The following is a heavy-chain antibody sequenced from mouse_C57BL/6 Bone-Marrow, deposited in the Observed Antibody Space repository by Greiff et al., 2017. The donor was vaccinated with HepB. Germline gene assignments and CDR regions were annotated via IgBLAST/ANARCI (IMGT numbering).Heavy chain of an antibody. CDR3: ARGPYYYLFDY. D-gene: IGHD1-1*01. V-gene: IGHV1-42*01. J-gene: IGHJ2*01. CDR1: GYSFTGYY. Sequence: EVQRVESGPELVKPGASVKISCKASGYSFTGYYMNWVKQSPEKSLEWIGEINPSTGGTTYNQKFKAKATLTVDKSSSTAYMQLKSLTSEDSAVYYCARGPYYYLFDYWGQGTTLTVSS. CDR2: INPSTGGT.